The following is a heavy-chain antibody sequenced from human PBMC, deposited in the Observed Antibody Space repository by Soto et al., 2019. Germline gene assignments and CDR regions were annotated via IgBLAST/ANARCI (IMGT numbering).Heavy chain of an antibody. Sequence: GAAVKVSCKASDYIFTTYGSSWVRQAPGQGGEWMGWVSPYSNITNYAQKFQGRVTMTTETSTSTVYMELRSLRSDDTAMYYCARNGERDLGLNYYFYYGMDVWGQGTSVTVPS. V-gene: IGHV1-18*01. CDR3: ARNGERDLGLNYYFYYGMDV. D-gene: IGHD3-10*01. J-gene: IGHJ6*02. CDR2: VSPYSNIT. CDR1: DYIFTTYG.